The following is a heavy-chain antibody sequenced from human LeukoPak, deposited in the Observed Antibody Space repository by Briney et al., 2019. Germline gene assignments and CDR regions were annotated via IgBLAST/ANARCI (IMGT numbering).Heavy chain of an antibody. D-gene: IGHD4-17*01. CDR1: GGSISSYY. CDR2: INHSGST. Sequence: SETLSLTCTVSGGSISSYYWSWIRQPPGKGLEWIGEINHSGSTNYNPSLKSRVTISVDTSKNQFSLKLSSVTAADTAVYYCAGTAVTSNWFDPWGQGTLVTVSS. V-gene: IGHV4-34*01. J-gene: IGHJ5*02. CDR3: AGTAVTSNWFDP.